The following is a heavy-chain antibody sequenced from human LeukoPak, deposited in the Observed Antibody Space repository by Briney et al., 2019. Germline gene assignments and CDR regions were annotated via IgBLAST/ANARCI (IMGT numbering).Heavy chain of an antibody. Sequence: ASVTVSCKVSGYTFTGYYLHWVRQAPGQGLEWMGRINPSSGGTNYAQKFQGRVTMTRDTSINTAYMDLSSLRSDDTAVYYCARVEYLDYYDSSGYKGAFDIWGQGTMVTVSS. J-gene: IGHJ3*02. CDR3: ARVEYLDYYDSSGYKGAFDI. D-gene: IGHD3-22*01. V-gene: IGHV1-2*06. CDR2: INPSSGGT. CDR1: GYTFTGYY.